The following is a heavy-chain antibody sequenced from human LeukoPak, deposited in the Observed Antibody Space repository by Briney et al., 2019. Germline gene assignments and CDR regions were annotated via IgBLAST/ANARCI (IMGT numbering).Heavy chain of an antibody. CDR2: INTNTGNP. CDR3: ARGAKVLRYFDWFLSDDAFDI. J-gene: IGHJ3*02. D-gene: IGHD3-9*01. CDR1: GYTFTSYG. V-gene: IGHV7-4-1*01. Sequence: ASVKVSCKASGYTFTSYGISWVRQAPGQGLEWMGWINTNTGNPTYAQGFTGRFVFSLDTSVSTAYLQIGSLKAEDTAVYYCARGAKVLRYFDWFLSDDAFDIWGQGTMVTVSS.